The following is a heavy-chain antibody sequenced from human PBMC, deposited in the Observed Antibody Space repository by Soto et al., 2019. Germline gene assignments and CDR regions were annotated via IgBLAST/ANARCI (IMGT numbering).Heavy chain of an antibody. Sequence: QVQLVQSGAEVKKPGASVKVSCKASGYSFTSYGISWVRQAPGQGLEWMGWISAYNGNRKYAQKCXXRVTMTTDTSTSTAYMELRSLRSDDTAVYYCARDLGGFPDYWGQGTLVTVSS. V-gene: IGHV1-18*01. CDR2: ISAYNGNR. CDR3: ARDLGGFPDY. D-gene: IGHD5-12*01. CDR1: GYSFTSYG. J-gene: IGHJ4*02.